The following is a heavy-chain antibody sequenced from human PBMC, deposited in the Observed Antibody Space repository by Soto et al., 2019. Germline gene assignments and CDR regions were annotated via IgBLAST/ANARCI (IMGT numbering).Heavy chain of an antibody. CDR3: ATSFQYFDN. Sequence: EVQLLESGGGLVQPGGSLRLSCAASGSISTTTPLSWVRQAPGKGLEWVSTISGRGTNTYYADSVKGRFIISRDNLKNTVNLQMNGLGVEDTAIYYCATSFQYFDNWGQGTRVTVSS. J-gene: IGHJ4*02. CDR1: GSISTTTP. V-gene: IGHV3-23*01. CDR2: ISGRGTNT.